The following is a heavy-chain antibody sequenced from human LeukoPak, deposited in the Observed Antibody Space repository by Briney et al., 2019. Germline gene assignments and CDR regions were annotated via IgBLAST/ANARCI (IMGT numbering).Heavy chain of an antibody. J-gene: IGHJ4*02. CDR1: GGSISSGDYY. CDR2: IYYSGST. D-gene: IGHD2-2*01. CDR3: ARHGGVKYPFDY. V-gene: IGHV4-61*08. Sequence: PSETLSLTCTVSGGSISSGDYYWSWIRQPPGKGLEWIGYIYYSGSTNYNPSLKSRVTISVDTSKNQFSLKLSSVTAADTAVYYCARHGGVKYPFDYWGQGTLVTVSS.